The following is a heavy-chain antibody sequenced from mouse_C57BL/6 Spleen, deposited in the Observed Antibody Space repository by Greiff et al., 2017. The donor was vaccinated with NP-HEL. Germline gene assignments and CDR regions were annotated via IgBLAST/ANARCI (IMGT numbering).Heavy chain of an antibody. V-gene: IGHV1-55*01. Sequence: QVQLKQPGAELVKPGASVKMSCKASGYTFTSYWITWVKQRPGQGLEWIGDIYPGSGSTNYNEKFKSKATLTVDTSSSTAYMQLSSLTSEDSAVYYCARSTVVATGGYWGQGTTLTVSS. CDR2: IYPGSGST. D-gene: IGHD1-1*01. CDR1: GYTFTSYW. CDR3: ARSTVVATGGY. J-gene: IGHJ2*01.